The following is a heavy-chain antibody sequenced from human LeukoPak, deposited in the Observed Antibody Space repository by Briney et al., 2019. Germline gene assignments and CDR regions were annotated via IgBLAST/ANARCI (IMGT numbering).Heavy chain of an antibody. CDR2: ISTYNGNT. D-gene: IGHD6-13*01. Sequence: ASVKVSCKASGYTFTTYGITWVRQAPGQGLEWMGWISTYNGNTNYAQKFQGRVTMTTGTSTSTAYMELRSLRSDDTAVYYCARVSLVRIAAAGTMDYWGQGTLVTVSS. CDR1: GYTFTTYG. J-gene: IGHJ4*02. V-gene: IGHV1-18*01. CDR3: ARVSLVRIAAAGTMDY.